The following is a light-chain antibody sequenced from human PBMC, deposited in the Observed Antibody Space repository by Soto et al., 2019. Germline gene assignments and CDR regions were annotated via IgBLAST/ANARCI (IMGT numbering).Light chain of an antibody. CDR3: QSYDSSLSGGV. Sequence: QAVVTQEPSVSGAPGQRVTISCTGSSPNIGAGYDVHWYQQLPGTAPKLLIYGNSNRPSGVPDRFSGSKSGTSASLAITGLRAEDEADYYCQSYDSSLSGGVFGGGTKLTVL. J-gene: IGLJ3*02. V-gene: IGLV1-40*01. CDR1: SPNIGAGYD. CDR2: GNS.